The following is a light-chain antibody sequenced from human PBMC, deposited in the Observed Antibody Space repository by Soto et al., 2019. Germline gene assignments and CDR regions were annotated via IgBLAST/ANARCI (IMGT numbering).Light chain of an antibody. V-gene: IGKV3-20*01. Sequence: EIVLTQSPGTLSLSPGERATLSCRASQSVSSSYLAWYQQKPGQAPRLLIYGASSMATGIPDRFSGSGSGTDFTLTISRLEPEDFAVYYCQQYGSAPPYTFGRATKLEIK. CDR3: QQYGSAPPYT. J-gene: IGKJ2*01. CDR2: GAS. CDR1: QSVSSSY.